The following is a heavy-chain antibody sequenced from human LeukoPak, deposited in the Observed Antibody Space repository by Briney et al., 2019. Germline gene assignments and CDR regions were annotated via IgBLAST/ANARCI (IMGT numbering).Heavy chain of an antibody. CDR2: IYYSGST. Sequence: KPSETLSLTCTVSGGSISSSSYYWGWIRQPPGKGLEWIGSIYYSGSTYYNPSLKSRVTISVDTSKNQFSLKLSSVTAADTAVYYCAREAVAGRAYYWGQGTLVTVSS. CDR1: GGSISSSSYY. J-gene: IGHJ4*02. CDR3: AREAVAGRAYY. V-gene: IGHV4-39*02. D-gene: IGHD6-19*01.